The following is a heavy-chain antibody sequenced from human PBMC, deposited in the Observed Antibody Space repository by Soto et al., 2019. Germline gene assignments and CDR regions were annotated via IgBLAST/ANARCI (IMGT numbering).Heavy chain of an antibody. CDR2: IGTAGDT. J-gene: IGHJ6*02. Sequence: GGSLRLSCAASGFTFSSYDMHWVRQATGKGLEWVSAIGTAGDTYYPGSVKGRFTISRENAKNSLYLQMNSLRAEDTAVYYCARVKGSDRGYYYYGMDVWGQGTTVTVSS. CDR3: ARVKGSDRGYYYYGMDV. CDR1: GFTFSSYD. V-gene: IGHV3-13*01.